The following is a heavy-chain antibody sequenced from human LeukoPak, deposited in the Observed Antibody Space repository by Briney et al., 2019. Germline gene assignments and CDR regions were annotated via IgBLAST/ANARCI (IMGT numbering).Heavy chain of an antibody. J-gene: IGHJ4*02. CDR1: GYTFTGYY. V-gene: IGHV1-2*02. D-gene: IGHD5-24*01. CDR3: ARGDGYGFSYYFDY. CDR2: INPNSGGT. Sequence: ASVKVSCKASGYTFTGYYMHWVRQAPGQGLEWIGWINPNSGGTNYAQKFQGRVTMTRDTSISTAYMELSRLRSDDTAVYYCARGDGYGFSYYFDYWGQGTLVTISS.